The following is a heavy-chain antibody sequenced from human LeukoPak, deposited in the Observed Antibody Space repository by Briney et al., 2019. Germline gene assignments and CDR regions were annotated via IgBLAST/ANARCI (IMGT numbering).Heavy chain of an antibody. D-gene: IGHD5-18*01. V-gene: IGHV3-23*01. CDR2: ISGSGGST. CDR3: AKDRGTAMVSDY. Sequence: RGSLRLSCAASGFTCSSYAMSWVRQAPGKGLEWVSAISGSGGSTYYADSVKGRFTISRDNSKNTLYLQMNSLRAEDTAVYYCAKDRGTAMVSDYWGQGTLVTVSS. J-gene: IGHJ4*02. CDR1: GFTCSSYA.